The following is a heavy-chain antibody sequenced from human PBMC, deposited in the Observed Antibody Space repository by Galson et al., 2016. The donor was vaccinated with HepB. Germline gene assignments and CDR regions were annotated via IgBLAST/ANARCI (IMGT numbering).Heavy chain of an antibody. CDR3: ARRVGNGSGNLRC. CDR2: FYFSGKT. D-gene: IGHD3-10*01. Sequence: SETLSLTCSVSGASISATAYYWGWIRQSPGKGLEWIGDFYFSGKTYYNPSLKSRVTISVDTSKNQFSLNVTSVTAADTARYYCARRVGNGSGNLRCWGQGTTVTVSS. V-gene: IGHV4-39*07. CDR1: GASISATAYY. J-gene: IGHJ4*02.